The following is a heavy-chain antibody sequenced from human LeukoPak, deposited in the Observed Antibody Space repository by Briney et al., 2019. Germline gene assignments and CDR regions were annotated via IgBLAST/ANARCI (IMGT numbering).Heavy chain of an antibody. D-gene: IGHD5-18*01. CDR2: INPSGGST. V-gene: IGHV1-46*01. Sequence: ASVKVSCKASGYTFTSYYMHWVRQAPGQGLEWMGIINPSGGSTSYAQKFQGRVTMTRDTSTSTVYMELSSLRSEDTAVYYCASTWIQLHSLDYWGQGTLVTVSS. J-gene: IGHJ4*02. CDR3: ASTWIQLHSLDY. CDR1: GYTFTSYY.